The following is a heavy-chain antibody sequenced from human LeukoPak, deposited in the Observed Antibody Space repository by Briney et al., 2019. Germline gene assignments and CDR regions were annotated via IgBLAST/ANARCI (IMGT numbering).Heavy chain of an antibody. V-gene: IGHV4-59*08. D-gene: IGHD2-2*01. CDR2: IYYSGST. J-gene: IGHJ6*02. Sequence: PSETLSLTCTVSGGSISSYYWSWIRQPPGKGLEWIGYIYYSGSTNYNPSLKSRVTISVDTSKNQFSLKQSSVTAADTAVYYCARLAGEDIVVVPAAMMGRYYYYGMDVWGQGTTVTVSS. CDR1: GGSISSYY. CDR3: ARLAGEDIVVVPAAMMGRYYYYGMDV.